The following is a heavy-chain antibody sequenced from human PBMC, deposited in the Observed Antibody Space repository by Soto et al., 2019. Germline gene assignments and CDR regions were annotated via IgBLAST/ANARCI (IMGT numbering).Heavy chain of an antibody. V-gene: IGHV1-2*04. CDR3: ARGGDIVVVTAPLDH. J-gene: IGHJ5*02. D-gene: IGHD2-21*02. CDR2: INPNSGGT. CDR1: GYTFTGYY. Sequence: ASVKVSCKASGYTFTGYYMHWVRQAPGQGLEWMGWINPNSGGTNYAQKFQGWVTMTRDTSISTAYMELSSLRSEDTAVYYCARGGDIVVVTAPLDHWGQGTLVTVSS.